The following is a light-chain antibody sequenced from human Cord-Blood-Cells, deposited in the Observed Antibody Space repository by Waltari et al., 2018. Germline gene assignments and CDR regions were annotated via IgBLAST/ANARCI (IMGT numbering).Light chain of an antibody. CDR3: QQRSNWLT. CDR2: DAT. CDR1: QSVSSY. J-gene: IGKJ4*01. V-gene: IGKV3-11*01. Sequence: EIVLPQSPATLSLSQGERATLSCRASQSVSSYLACYQRKPVQAPRLLIYDATNRATGISASFSGSGSGTVFTLTISSLAPEDFAVYYCQQRSNWLTFGGGTKVEIK.